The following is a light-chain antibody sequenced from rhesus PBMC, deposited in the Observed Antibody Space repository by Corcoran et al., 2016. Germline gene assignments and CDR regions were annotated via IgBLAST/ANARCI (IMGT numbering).Light chain of an antibody. CDR3: QQSSNLLT. V-gene: IGKV1-74*01. CDR2: KAS. CDR1: ENVNNY. J-gene: IGKJ4*01. Sequence: DIQMTQSPSSLSASVGDRVTITCRASENVNNYLNWYQQKPGKAPKLLIYKASTLQSGVPSRFSGSGSGTDFTLTISSLEPEDVGVYYCQQSSNLLTFGGGTKVEIK.